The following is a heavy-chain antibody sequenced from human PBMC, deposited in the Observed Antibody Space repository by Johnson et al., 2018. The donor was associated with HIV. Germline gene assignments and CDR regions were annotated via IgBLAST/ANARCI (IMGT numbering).Heavy chain of an antibody. Sequence: QVQLVESGGGVVQPGRSLRLSCAASGFTFSNYGIHWVRQAPGKGLEWVASTWFDGSKKYYSDSVRGRFIISRDNSKNTLYLQMNSLRAEDTALYCCARVAVSTAAGGVPLDIWGPGTMVTVSA. V-gene: IGHV3-33*03. CDR1: GFTFSNYG. D-gene: IGHD2-8*02. CDR3: ARVAVSTAAGGVPLDI. CDR2: TWFDGSKK. J-gene: IGHJ3*02.